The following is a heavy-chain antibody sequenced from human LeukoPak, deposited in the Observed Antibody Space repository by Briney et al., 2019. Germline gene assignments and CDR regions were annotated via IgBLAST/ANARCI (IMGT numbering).Heavy chain of an antibody. J-gene: IGHJ3*02. CDR3: AKGIRYCSSTSCYTGGAFDI. CDR2: ISGSGGST. V-gene: IGHV3-23*01. CDR1: GFTFSDYY. D-gene: IGHD2-2*01. Sequence: GGSLRLSCAASGFTFSDYYMSWIRQAPGKGLEWVSAISGSGGSTYYADSVKGRFTISRDNSKNTLYLQMNSLRAEDTAVYYCAKGIRYCSSTSCYTGGAFDIWGQGTMVTVSS.